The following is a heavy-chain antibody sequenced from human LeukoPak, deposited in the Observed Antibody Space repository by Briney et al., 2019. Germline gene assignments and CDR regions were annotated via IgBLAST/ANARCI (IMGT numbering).Heavy chain of an antibody. CDR2: ISPSGDIT. CDR3: ARDLAWGAFDY. Sequence: AGGTLRLSCAGSGFTFSRHGMNWVRQAPGKGLEWVSGISPSGDITYYADSVKGRFTISRDDSKNTLSLQMNSLRVEDTATYYCARDLAWGAFDYWGQGTLVTVSS. V-gene: IGHV3-23*01. J-gene: IGHJ4*02. CDR1: GFTFSRHG. D-gene: IGHD7-27*01.